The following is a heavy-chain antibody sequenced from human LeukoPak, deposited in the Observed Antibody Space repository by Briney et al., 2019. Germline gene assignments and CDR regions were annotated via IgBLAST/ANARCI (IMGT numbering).Heavy chain of an antibody. CDR2: IKSKTDGGTT. CDR1: GFTFSNAW. J-gene: IGHJ4*02. CDR3: TTEGYDSSGYGYDY. D-gene: IGHD3-22*01. V-gene: IGHV3-15*01. Sequence: GGSLRLSCAASGFTFSNAWMSWVRQAPGKGLEWVGRIKSKTDGGTTDYAAPVKGRFTISRDDSKNTLYLQMNSLKTEDTAVYYCTTEGYDSSGYGYDYWGQGTLVIVSS.